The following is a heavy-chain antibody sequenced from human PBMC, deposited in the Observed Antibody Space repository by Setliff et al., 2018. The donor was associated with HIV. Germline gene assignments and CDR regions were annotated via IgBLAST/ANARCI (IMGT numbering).Heavy chain of an antibody. CDR1: GASLQSYH. Sequence: SETLSLTCSVSGASLQSYHWSWIRQPAGKGLQWIGRIYYVGWSKYNPSLEDRVTMSVDTSNNQFSLSLRSVTAADTAIYYCARSIHGGGSEPFDTWGQGILVTVSS. D-gene: IGHD3-10*01. J-gene: IGHJ5*02. CDR2: IYYVGWS. CDR3: ARSIHGGGSEPFDT. V-gene: IGHV4-4*07.